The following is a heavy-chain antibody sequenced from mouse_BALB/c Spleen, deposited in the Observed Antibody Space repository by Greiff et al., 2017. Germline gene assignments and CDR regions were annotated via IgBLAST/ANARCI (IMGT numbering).Heavy chain of an antibody. CDR1: GFNIKDYY. J-gene: IGHJ4*01. D-gene: IGHD3-1*01. CDR3: ARRDGYSSGYLSYAMDY. V-gene: IGHV14-1*02. Sequence: EVKLQESGAELVRPGALVKLSCKASGFNIKDYYMHWVKQRPEQGLEWIGWIDPENGNTIYDPKFQGKASITADTSSNTAYLQLSSLTSEDTAVYYCARRDGYSSGYLSYAMDYWGQGTSVTVSS. CDR2: IDPENGNT.